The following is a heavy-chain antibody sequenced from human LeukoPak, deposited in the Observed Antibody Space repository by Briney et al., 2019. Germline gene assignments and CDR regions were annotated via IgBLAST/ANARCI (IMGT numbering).Heavy chain of an antibody. CDR2: INYSRSP. Sequence: SETLSLTCTVSGGSISSSSYYWGWIRQPPGKGLEWIGNINYSRSPYYNPSLKSRVTISVDTSKNQFSLKLSSVTAADTAVYYCASFTMYRYCSGGNCYSSPAKNWGQGTLVTVSS. V-gene: IGHV4-39*01. CDR1: GGSISSSSYY. D-gene: IGHD2-15*01. J-gene: IGHJ4*02. CDR3: ASFTMYRYCSGGNCYSSPAKN.